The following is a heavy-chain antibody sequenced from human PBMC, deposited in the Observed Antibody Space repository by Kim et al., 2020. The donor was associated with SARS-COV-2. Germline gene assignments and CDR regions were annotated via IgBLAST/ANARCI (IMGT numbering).Heavy chain of an antibody. CDR1: GGSISSYY. Sequence: SETLSLTCTVSGGSISSYYWSWIRQPPGKGLEWIGYIYYSGSTNYNPSLKSRVTISVDTSKNQFSLKLSSVTAADTAVYYCARSPVDTAMVPTLDYWGQGTLVTVSS. J-gene: IGHJ4*02. D-gene: IGHD5-18*01. V-gene: IGHV4-59*01. CDR2: IYYSGST. CDR3: ARSPVDTAMVPTLDY.